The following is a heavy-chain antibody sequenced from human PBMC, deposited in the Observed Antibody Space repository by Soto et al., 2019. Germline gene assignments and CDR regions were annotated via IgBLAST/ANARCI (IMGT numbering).Heavy chain of an antibody. CDR1: GFTFSSYA. V-gene: IGHV3-23*01. Sequence: EVQLLESGGGLVQPGGSLRLSCAASGFTFSSYAMSWVRQAPGKGLEWVSAISGSGGSTYYADSVKGRFTISRDNSKNTLYLQMNRLRAEDTALYYCVGYRWNGKNFDYWGQGTLVTVSS. J-gene: IGHJ4*02. CDR2: ISGSGGST. D-gene: IGHD1-20*01. CDR3: VGYRWNGKNFDY.